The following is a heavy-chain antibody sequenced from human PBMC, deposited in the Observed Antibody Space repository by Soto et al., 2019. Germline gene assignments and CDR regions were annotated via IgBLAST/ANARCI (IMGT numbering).Heavy chain of an antibody. CDR1: GGTFSRFS. Sequence: QVQLVQSEADVKKPGSSVKVSCKSSGGTFSRFSINWVRQAPGRGLEWRGGVLPIFDIINYAEKFQGRVTITADKSTNTAYMELRRLTSEDTAVYDCSRDGGSTVITKFGSWGQGALGIVSS. V-gene: IGHV1-69*17. J-gene: IGHJ4*02. CDR3: SRDGGSTVITKFGS. CDR2: VLPIFDII. D-gene: IGHD3-16*01.